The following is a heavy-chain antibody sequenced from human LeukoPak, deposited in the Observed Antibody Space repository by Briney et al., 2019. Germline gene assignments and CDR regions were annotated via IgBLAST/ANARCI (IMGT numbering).Heavy chain of an antibody. Sequence: GESLKISCKGSGYSFTSYWIGWVRQMPGKGLEWMGIIYPGDSDTRYSPSFQGQVTISADKSISTAYLQWSSLKASDTAMYHCARRTYYYGSGDENFDYWGQGTLVTVSS. CDR3: ARRTYYYGSGDENFDY. CDR1: GYSFTSYW. V-gene: IGHV5-51*01. CDR2: IYPGDSDT. D-gene: IGHD3-10*01. J-gene: IGHJ4*02.